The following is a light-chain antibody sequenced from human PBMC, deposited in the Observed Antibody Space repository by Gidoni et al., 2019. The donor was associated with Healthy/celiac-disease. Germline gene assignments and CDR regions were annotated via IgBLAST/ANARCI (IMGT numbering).Light chain of an antibody. V-gene: IGKV1-5*03. J-gene: IGKJ2*01. CDR2: KAS. Sequence: DIQMTQSPSTLSASVGDRVTITCRASQSINNWLAWYQQKPGKAPKRLIYKASSLESGAPSRFSGSGSGTEFTLTISSLQPDDFATYYCQHYNRYPYTFGQGTKLEIK. CDR3: QHYNRYPYT. CDR1: QSINNW.